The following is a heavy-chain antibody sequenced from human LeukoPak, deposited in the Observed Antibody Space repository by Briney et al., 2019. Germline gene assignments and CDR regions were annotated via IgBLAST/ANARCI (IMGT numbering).Heavy chain of an antibody. D-gene: IGHD2-2*01. CDR3: ARDSSEMSYNYYYYYMDV. CDR2: IYSGGST. J-gene: IGHJ6*03. CDR1: GFTVSSNY. Sequence: GGSLRLSCAASGFTVSSNYMSWVRQAPGKGLEWVSVIYSGGSTYYADSVKGRFTISRDNSKSTLYIQMNSLRAEDTAVYYCARDSSEMSYNYYYYYMDVWGKGTTVTVSS. V-gene: IGHV3-53*01.